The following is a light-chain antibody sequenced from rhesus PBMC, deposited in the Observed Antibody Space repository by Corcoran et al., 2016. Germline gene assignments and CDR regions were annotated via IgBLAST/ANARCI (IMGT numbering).Light chain of an antibody. V-gene: IGKV3-42*01. CDR3: QKYNNWNS. CDR1: QSVGST. Sequence: ETVMMQSPATLSLSPGERATLSCRASQSVGSTLAWYQQKPGQAPRLPIYYASSRATGIPDRFSGSGSGTEFTLTISRLDPEDVGVYYCQKYNNWNSFGQGTKVEIK. CDR2: YAS. J-gene: IGKJ2*01.